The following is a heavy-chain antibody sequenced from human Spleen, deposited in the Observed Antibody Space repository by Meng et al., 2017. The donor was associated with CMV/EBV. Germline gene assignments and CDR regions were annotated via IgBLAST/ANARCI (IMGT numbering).Heavy chain of an antibody. CDR1: GYTFTGYY. Sequence: ASVKVSCKASGYTFTGYYMHWVRQAPGLGLEWMGWINPNSGGTEYGQKFQGRVTMTRDTSSSTAYMELSRLTSDDTAVYYCAREPSGSYDYWGQGTLVTVSS. D-gene: IGHD1-26*01. V-gene: IGHV1-2*02. J-gene: IGHJ4*02. CDR2: INPNSGGT. CDR3: AREPSGSYDY.